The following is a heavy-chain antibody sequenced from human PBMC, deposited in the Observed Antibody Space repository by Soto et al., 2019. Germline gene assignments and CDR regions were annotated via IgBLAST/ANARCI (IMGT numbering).Heavy chain of an antibody. CDR3: ASNTRYDPPDY. CDR2: ISVSGGST. D-gene: IGHD3-16*01. J-gene: IGHJ4*02. V-gene: IGHV3-23*01. Sequence: VQLLESGGGLVQPGGSLRLSCAASGFTFSSYAMSWVRQAPGKGLAWVSGISVSGGSTYYADSVKGRFTISRDNSKNTRYLQMNSLRAEDTAVYYCASNTRYDPPDYWGQGTLVTVSS. CDR1: GFTFSSYA.